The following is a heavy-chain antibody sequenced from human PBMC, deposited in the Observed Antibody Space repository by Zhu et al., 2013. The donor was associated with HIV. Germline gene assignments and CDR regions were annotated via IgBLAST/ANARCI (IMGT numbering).Heavy chain of an antibody. CDR1: GGSVSSGSYY. D-gene: IGHD5-18*01. J-gene: IGHJ3*02. Sequence: QVQLQESGPGLVKPSETLSLTCTVSGGSVSSGSYYWSWIRQPPGKGLEWIGYIYYSGSTNYNPSLKSRVTISVDTSKNQFSLKLSSVTAADTAVYYCAREDTAMVTVAFDIWGQGTMVTVSS. CDR2: IYYSGST. CDR3: AREDTAMVTVAFDI. V-gene: IGHV4-61*01.